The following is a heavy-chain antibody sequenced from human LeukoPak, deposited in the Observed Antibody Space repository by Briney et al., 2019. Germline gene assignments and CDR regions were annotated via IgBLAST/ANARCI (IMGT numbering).Heavy chain of an antibody. CDR2: IYYSGST. D-gene: IGHD3-10*01. V-gene: IGHV4-39*07. Sequence: SETLSLTCTVSGGSISSSSYYWGWIRQPPGKGLEWIGSIYYSGSTYYNPSLKSRVTISVDTSKNQFSLKLSSVTAADTAVYYCARCYGSGSYYINYWGQGTLVTVSS. CDR3: ARCYGSGSYYINY. CDR1: GGSISSSSYY. J-gene: IGHJ4*02.